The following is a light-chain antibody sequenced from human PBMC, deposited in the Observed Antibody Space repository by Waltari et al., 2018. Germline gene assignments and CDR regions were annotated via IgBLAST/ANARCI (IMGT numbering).Light chain of an antibody. Sequence: DIVMTQTPLSLPITPGEPASISCRSSQSLLYSNGNTYLHWYLQKPGQSPQLLIYGGSNRASGVPDRFSGSGSGTDFTLKISKVEAEDVGVYYCVQAIAFPFTFGPGTKLEIK. CDR1: QSLLYSNGNTY. CDR2: GGS. V-gene: IGKV2-40*01. CDR3: VQAIAFPFT. J-gene: IGKJ3*01.